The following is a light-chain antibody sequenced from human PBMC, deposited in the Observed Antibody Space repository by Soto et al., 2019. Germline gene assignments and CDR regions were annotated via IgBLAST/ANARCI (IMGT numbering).Light chain of an antibody. Sequence: QSGLTQPPSGSAAPEQQITISCSGTNSNIGNYYEYCYHQQPRTDPQLVIYYKDNRPPGVPDRLSGATTGTSATLPINGLHTGEEGDYSCGASDISMNIYVFGGGTKVTVL. CDR2: YKD. CDR1: NSNIGNYY. CDR3: GASDISMNIYV. V-gene: IGLV1-51*01. J-gene: IGLJ1*01.